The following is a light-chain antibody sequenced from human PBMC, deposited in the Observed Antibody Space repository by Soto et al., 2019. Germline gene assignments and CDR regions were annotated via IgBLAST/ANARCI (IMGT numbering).Light chain of an antibody. CDR1: SSNIGAPYG. CDR2: GNN. Sequence: QSVLTQPPSVSGAPGRRVTISCTGSSSNIGAPYGVHWYQQLPGTAPKLLIYGNNNRPSGVPDRFSGSQSGTSASLAITGLPAEDEAEYYCQSYDSSLTALVFGGGTKVTVL. V-gene: IGLV1-40*01. CDR3: QSYDSSLTALV. J-gene: IGLJ2*01.